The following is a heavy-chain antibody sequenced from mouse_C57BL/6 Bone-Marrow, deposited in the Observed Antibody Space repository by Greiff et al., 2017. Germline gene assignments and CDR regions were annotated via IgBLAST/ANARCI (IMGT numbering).Heavy chain of an antibody. CDR3: AREGVTTVVARWYCDV. J-gene: IGHJ1*03. Sequence: VQLQQSGPELVKPGASVKIPCKASGYTFTDYNMDWVKQSHGKSLEWIGDINPNNGGTIYNQKFKGKATLTVDKSSSTAYMELRSLTSEDTAVYYCAREGVTTVVARWYCDVWGTGTTVTVSS. D-gene: IGHD1-1*01. CDR2: INPNNGGT. CDR1: GYTFTDYN. V-gene: IGHV1-18*01.